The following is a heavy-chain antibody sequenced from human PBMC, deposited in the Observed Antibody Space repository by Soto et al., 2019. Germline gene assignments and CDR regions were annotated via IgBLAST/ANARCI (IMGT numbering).Heavy chain of an antibody. Sequence: ASETLSLTCTVSGGSISSYYWSWIRQPPGKGLEWIGYIYYSGSTNYNPSLKSRVTISVDTSKNQFSLKLSSVTAADTAVYYCARDLYSGYDHWGQGTLVTVSS. CDR3: ARDLYSGYDH. CDR1: GGSISSYY. V-gene: IGHV4-59*01. D-gene: IGHD5-12*01. J-gene: IGHJ5*02. CDR2: IYYSGST.